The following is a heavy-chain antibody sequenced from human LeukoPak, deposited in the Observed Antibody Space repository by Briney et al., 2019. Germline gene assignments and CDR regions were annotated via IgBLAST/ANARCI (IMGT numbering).Heavy chain of an antibody. CDR1: GFTFSSYW. D-gene: IGHD3-16*01. Sequence: GGSLRLSCAASGFTFSSYWMHWVRQAPGKGLLWVSRISPEGSSAIYADSVKGRFTISRDNAKNTLYLQMNSLRAEDTAVYYCARVNVCPRCHFDYWGQGTLVTVSS. J-gene: IGHJ4*02. V-gene: IGHV3-74*01. CDR2: ISPEGSSA. CDR3: ARVNVCPRCHFDY.